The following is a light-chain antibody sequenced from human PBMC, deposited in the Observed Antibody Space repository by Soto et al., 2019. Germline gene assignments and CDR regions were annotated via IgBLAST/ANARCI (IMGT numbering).Light chain of an antibody. CDR1: SSDVGGYNS. Sequence: QSVLTQPPSASGSPGQSVTISCTGTSSDVGGYNSVSWYQQHPGKAPKLMIYEVSKRPSGVPDRFSGSKSANTASLTVSGLQADDEAGYYCSLYAGSNNLVFGGGTKLTVL. CDR3: SLYAGSNNLV. J-gene: IGLJ2*01. CDR2: EVS. V-gene: IGLV2-8*01.